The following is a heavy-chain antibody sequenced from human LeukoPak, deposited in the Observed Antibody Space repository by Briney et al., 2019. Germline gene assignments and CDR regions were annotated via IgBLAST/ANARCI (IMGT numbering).Heavy chain of an antibody. V-gene: IGHV3-74*01. CDR1: GFTFSSYW. D-gene: IGHD3-3*01. Sequence: GGSLRLSCAPSGFTFSSYWMHWVRQAPGKGLVWVSRINSDGSSTSYADSVKGRFTISRDNAKNTLYLQMNSLRAEDTAVYYCARGEDFWSGYYLEYDAFDIWGQGTMVTVSS. CDR2: INSDGSST. J-gene: IGHJ3*02. CDR3: ARGEDFWSGYYLEYDAFDI.